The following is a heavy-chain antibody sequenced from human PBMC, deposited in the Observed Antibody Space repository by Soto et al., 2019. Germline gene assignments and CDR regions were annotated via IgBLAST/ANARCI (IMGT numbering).Heavy chain of an antibody. V-gene: IGHV3-15*07. CDR1: GFTFSKAW. CDR2: IKTNSEGGTT. CDR3: TTGSVEGV. J-gene: IGHJ6*02. D-gene: IGHD2-15*01. Sequence: EVQLVESGGGLVKPGGSLRLSCAASGFTFSKAWMNSVRQAPGKGLEWVGRIKTNSEGGTTDYAAPVQGRFSLSRDDSRNTLSLQMNSLKTDDTAVYYCTTGSVEGVWGQGATVTVSS.